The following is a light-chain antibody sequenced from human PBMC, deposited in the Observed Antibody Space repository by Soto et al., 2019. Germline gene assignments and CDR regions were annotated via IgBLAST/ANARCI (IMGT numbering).Light chain of an antibody. CDR1: SSNIGAGYD. CDR3: QSYDSSLSGSWV. J-gene: IGLJ2*01. V-gene: IGLV1-40*01. Sequence: QSVLTQPPSVSGAPGQRVTISCTGSSSNIGAGYDVHGYQQLPGTAPKLLIYGNSNRPSVVPDRFSGSKSGTSASLAITGLQAEDEADYYCQSYDSSLSGSWVFGGGTKVTVL. CDR2: GNS.